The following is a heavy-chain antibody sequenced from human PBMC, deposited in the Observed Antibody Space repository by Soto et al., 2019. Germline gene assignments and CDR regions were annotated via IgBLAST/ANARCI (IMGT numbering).Heavy chain of an antibody. CDR1: GFTFSIYS. CDR3: ARDWGYSSSWPTHGMDV. D-gene: IGHD6-13*01. V-gene: IGHV3-21*01. CDR2: ISSSSSYI. J-gene: IGHJ6*02. Sequence: GGSLRLSCAASGFTFSIYSVNWVHQATGKGLEWVSSISSSSSYIYYADSVKGRFTISRDNAKNSLYLQMNSLRAEDTAVYYCARDWGYSSSWPTHGMDVWGQGTTVTVSS.